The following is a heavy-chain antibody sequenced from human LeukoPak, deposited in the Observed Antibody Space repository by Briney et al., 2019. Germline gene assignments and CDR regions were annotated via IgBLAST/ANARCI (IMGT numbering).Heavy chain of an antibody. CDR2: IKQGGSEK. D-gene: IGHD3-22*01. Sequence: PGGSLRLSCAASGFTFSSYWVSWVRQAPGKGLEWVANIKQGGSEKYYVDSVKGRFTISRDNAKNSLYLQMNSLRAEDTAVYYCATPLDYYDTSGYHQGGDWGQGTLVTVSS. V-gene: IGHV3-7*03. CDR1: GFTFSSYW. J-gene: IGHJ4*02. CDR3: ATPLDYYDTSGYHQGGD.